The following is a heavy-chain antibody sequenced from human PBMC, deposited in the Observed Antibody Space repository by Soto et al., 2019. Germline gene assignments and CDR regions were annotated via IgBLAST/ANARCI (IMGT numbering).Heavy chain of an antibody. Sequence: QVQLVESGGGVVQPGTSLRLSCAASGFTFSNYGMHWVRQAPGKGLEWLALITYDGYSQYYGDSVKGRFTISRDTSKTTLYLQMSSLRTEDTASYYCARGPYSSNLFDLWGQGTQVTVSS. D-gene: IGHD6-13*01. J-gene: IGHJ4*02. CDR1: GFTFSNYG. CDR2: ITYDGYSQ. V-gene: IGHV3-30*03. CDR3: ARGPYSSNLFDL.